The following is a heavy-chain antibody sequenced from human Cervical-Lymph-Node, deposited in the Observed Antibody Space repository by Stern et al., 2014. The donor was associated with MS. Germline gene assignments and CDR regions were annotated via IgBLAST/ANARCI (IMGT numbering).Heavy chain of an antibody. CDR1: GYRFINNW. D-gene: IGHD2-21*01. Sequence: EVQLEQSGAEVRKPGDSLKLSCKTSGYRFINNWIAWVRQVPGKGLEWIGIIYPGDSDVRYRQSFHGNVTISVDKSISTAYLQLSSLKASDTAVYYCARWSVACDSWGQGALITVSS. V-gene: IGHV5-51*03. J-gene: IGHJ4*02. CDR3: ARWSVACDS. CDR2: IYPGDSDV.